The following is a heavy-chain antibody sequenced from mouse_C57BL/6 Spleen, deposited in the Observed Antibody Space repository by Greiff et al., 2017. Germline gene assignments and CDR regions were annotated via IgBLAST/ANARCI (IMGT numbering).Heavy chain of an antibody. CDR1: GFTFSSYA. V-gene: IGHV5-4*03. J-gene: IGHJ2*01. D-gene: IGHD1-3*01. CDR2: ISDGGSYT. CDR3: ARYRSKGGYYFDY. Sequence: EVKVVESGGGLVKPGGSLQLSCAASGFTFSSYAMSLVRQTPAKSLEWVATISDGGSYTYYPDNVTVRFTISRDNAKNKLYLQMRHLKSEDTAMDYCARYRSKGGYYFDYWGQGTTLTVSS.